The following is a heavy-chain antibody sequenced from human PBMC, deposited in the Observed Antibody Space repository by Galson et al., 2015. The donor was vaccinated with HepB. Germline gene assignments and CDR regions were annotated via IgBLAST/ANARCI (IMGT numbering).Heavy chain of an antibody. CDR3: VRGTTAPDY. D-gene: IGHD2/OR15-2a*01. CDR2: ISRAGDTS. V-gene: IGHV3-23*01. CDR1: GFTFSSYG. Sequence: SLRLSCAASGFTFSSYGMHWVRQAPGKGLECVAAISRAGDTSDYAEPVKGRFTVSRDSSKSTLYLQMNGLRAEDTARYYCVRGTTAPDYWAQGTLVTVSS. J-gene: IGHJ4*02.